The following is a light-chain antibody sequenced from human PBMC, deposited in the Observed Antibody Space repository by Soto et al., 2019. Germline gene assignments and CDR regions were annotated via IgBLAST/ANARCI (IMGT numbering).Light chain of an antibody. Sequence: EIVLTQSPGTLSLSPGEGVTLSCRASQSIINNFLAWYQKKPGKAPRLLIYGASSRATGIPDRFGGSGSGTDFTLTISRLEPEDFAVYYCQQYVSSPWTFGQGTKVEIK. CDR3: QQYVSSPWT. V-gene: IGKV3-20*01. CDR1: QSIINNF. CDR2: GAS. J-gene: IGKJ1*01.